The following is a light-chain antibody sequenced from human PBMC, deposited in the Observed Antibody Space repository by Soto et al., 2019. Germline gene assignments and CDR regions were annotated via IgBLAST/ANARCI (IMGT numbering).Light chain of an antibody. J-gene: IGKJ1*01. V-gene: IGKV3-20*01. CDR3: QQYGTSPTWT. CDR2: GAS. Sequence: EIVLTQSPGSLSLSPGERAILSCRASQSVSSSSLAWYQQKPGQAPRVLIYGASTRATGIPDRFSGSGSGTDFTLTISRLEPADFAVYYCQQYGTSPTWTSGQGTKVEIK. CDR1: QSVSSSS.